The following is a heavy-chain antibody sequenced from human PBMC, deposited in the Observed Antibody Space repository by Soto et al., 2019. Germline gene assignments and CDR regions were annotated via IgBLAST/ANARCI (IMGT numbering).Heavy chain of an antibody. CDR1: GDSVSSNSAA. J-gene: IGHJ6*01. CDR3: ASDLSTAAGNTFMQDMNV. V-gene: IGHV6-1*01. CDR2: TYYRSKWYN. Sequence: SQTLSLTCAISGDSVSSNSAAWNWIRQSPSRGLEWLGRTYYRSKWYNDYAVSVKSRITINPDTSKNQFSLQLNSVTPEHTAVYYSASDLSTAAGNTFMQDMNVWGRGTPVNTSS. D-gene: IGHD6-13*01.